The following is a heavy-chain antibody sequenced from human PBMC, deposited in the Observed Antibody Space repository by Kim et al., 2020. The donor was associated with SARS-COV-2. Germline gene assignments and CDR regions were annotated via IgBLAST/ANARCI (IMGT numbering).Heavy chain of an antibody. V-gene: IGHV1-69*13. CDR3: ARDPATYSSSSRIGLNWFDP. Sequence: SVKVSCKASGGTFSSYAISWVRQAPGQGLEWMGGIIPIFGTANYAQKFQGRVTITADESTSTAYMELSSLRSEDTAVYYCARDPATYSSSSRIGLNWFDPWGQGTLVTVSS. J-gene: IGHJ5*02. CDR1: GGTFSSYA. CDR2: IIPIFGTA. D-gene: IGHD6-6*01.